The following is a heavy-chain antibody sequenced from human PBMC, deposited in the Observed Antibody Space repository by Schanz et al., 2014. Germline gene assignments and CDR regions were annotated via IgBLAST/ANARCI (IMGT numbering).Heavy chain of an antibody. J-gene: IGHJ3*01. CDR2: MYINSGST. Sequence: EVQLVESGGCLIQPGGSLRLSCAVSGFTVNTNYMSWVRQAPGKGLEWISSMYINSGSTQYADSVKGRFIISRDSSKNTLFLQMNSLRAEDTAVYFCARDGGRDGYNLAFDVWGQGTLVTVS. V-gene: IGHV3-53*01. D-gene: IGHD5-12*01. CDR3: ARDGGRDGYNLAFDV. CDR1: GFTVNTNY.